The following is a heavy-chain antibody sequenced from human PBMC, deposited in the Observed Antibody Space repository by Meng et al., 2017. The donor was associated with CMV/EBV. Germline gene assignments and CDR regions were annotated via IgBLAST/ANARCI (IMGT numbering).Heavy chain of an antibody. V-gene: IGHV3-30*03. CDR2: KSYDGRNK. CDR1: ELTLSSEG. Sequence: CAAYELTLSSEGKNWVSQATGKGLEWVAVKSYDGRNKKYADDVKGRFTISRDNSKNTLYLQMNSLRAEDTAVYYCAPVGAVTTPPDYWGQGTLVTVSS. CDR3: APVGAVTTPPDY. J-gene: IGHJ4*02. D-gene: IGHD4-11*01.